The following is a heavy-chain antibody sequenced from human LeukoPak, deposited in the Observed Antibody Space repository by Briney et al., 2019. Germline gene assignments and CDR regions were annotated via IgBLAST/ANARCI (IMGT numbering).Heavy chain of an antibody. Sequence: SETLSLTCAVYGGSFSGYYWSWLRQPPGKGLEWIGEINHSGSTNYNPSLKSRVTISVDTSKNQFSLKLSSVTAADTAVYYCARGYYGDYVLVYYYGMDVWGQGTTVTVSS. CDR1: GGSFSGYY. V-gene: IGHV4-34*01. J-gene: IGHJ6*02. D-gene: IGHD4-17*01. CDR3: ARGYYGDYVLVYYYGMDV. CDR2: INHSGST.